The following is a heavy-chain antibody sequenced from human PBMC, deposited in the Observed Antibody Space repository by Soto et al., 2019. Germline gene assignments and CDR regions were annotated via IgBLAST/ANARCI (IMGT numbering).Heavy chain of an antibody. D-gene: IGHD3-10*01. J-gene: IGHJ4*02. CDR1: GFTFSNAW. CDR2: IRARADGGTT. Sequence: TGGSLRLSCAASGFTFSNAWMNWFRQAPGKGLDWVGFIRARADGGTTEYAAAVRGRFTISRDDSKSTAYLHMNSLKTEDTAVYFCSRDWRAVNKDFDYWGQGTLVTVSS. V-gene: IGHV3-15*07. CDR3: SRDWRAVNKDFDY.